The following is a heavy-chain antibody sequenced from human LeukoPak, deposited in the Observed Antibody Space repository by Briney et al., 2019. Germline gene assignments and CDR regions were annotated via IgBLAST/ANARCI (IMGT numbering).Heavy chain of an antibody. CDR1: GFPFRDYY. D-gene: IGHD6-19*01. CDR3: ARSPQLWLGGAYFDY. V-gene: IGHV3-11*01. CDR2: ISSSGSTI. J-gene: IGHJ4*02. Sequence: PGRSLRLSCPDTGFPFRDYYMSWIRQAPGKGLHTLSYISSSGSTIYYAHSVKGRFTISRDNAKNSLYLQMNSLRAEDTAVYYCARSPQLWLGGAYFDYWGQGTLVTVSS.